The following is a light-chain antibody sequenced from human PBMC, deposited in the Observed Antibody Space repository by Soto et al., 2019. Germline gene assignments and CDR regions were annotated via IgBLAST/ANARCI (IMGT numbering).Light chain of an antibody. CDR2: AAS. Sequence: DIQMTQSPSSLSASVGDRVTITCRASQSISSYLNWYQQKPGKAPKLLIYAASSLQSGVPSRFSGSGSGTDFTLTISSLQPEDFATYYCQQSYRTLLFTFGPGTKVDIK. CDR1: QSISSY. CDR3: QQSYRTLLFT. J-gene: IGKJ3*01. V-gene: IGKV1-39*01.